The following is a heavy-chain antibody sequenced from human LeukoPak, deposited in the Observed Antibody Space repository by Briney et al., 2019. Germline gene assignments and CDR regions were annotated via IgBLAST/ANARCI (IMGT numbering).Heavy chain of an antibody. J-gene: IGHJ6*02. CDR2: ISRSATDT. V-gene: IGHV3-23*01. Sequence: GGSLRLSCAASGFTFSNYDMSWVRQAPGKGLEWVSAISRSATDTYYADSVKGRFTISRDNSKNTLYLQMNSLRAEDTAVYYCAREGDSSGYYGMDVWGQGTTVTVSS. CDR3: AREGDSSGYYGMDV. CDR1: GFTFSNYD. D-gene: IGHD3-22*01.